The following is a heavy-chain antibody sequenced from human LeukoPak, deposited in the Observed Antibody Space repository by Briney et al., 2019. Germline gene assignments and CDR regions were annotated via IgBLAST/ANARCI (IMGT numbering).Heavy chain of an antibody. Sequence: GGSLRLSCAASGFTFSSYSMNWVRQAPGKGLEWVSSISGSSSYIYYPDSVKGRFTISRDNAKNSLYLQMNSLRAEDTAVYYCARDAQGIAAAGTSDYWGQGTLVTVSS. D-gene: IGHD6-13*01. V-gene: IGHV3-21*01. CDR2: ISGSSSYI. CDR1: GFTFSSYS. J-gene: IGHJ4*02. CDR3: ARDAQGIAAAGTSDY.